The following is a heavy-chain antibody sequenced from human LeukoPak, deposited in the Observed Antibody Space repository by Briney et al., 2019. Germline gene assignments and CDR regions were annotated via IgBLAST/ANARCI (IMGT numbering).Heavy chain of an antibody. J-gene: IGHJ4*02. V-gene: IGHV3-33*01. CDR3: ARGRHCSSTSCLVEY. CDR2: IWYDGSNK. D-gene: IGHD2-2*01. CDR1: GFTFSSYG. Sequence: GRFLRLSCAASGFTFSSYGMHWVRQAPGKGLEWVAVIWYDGSNKYYADSVKGRFTISRDNSKNTLYLQMNSLRAEDTAVYYCARGRHCSSTSCLVEYWGQGTLVTVSS.